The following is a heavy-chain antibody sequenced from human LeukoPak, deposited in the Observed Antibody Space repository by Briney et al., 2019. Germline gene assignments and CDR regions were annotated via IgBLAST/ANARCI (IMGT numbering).Heavy chain of an antibody. CDR1: GYTFSGYY. V-gene: IGHV1-2*02. Sequence: GASVKVSFKASGYTFSGYYIHWVRQAPGQGLQWMGWVSPHSGGTKYAQKFEGRVTMTTDTSISTAYMELSRLGSDDTAVYYCARDTGDYYRSGSYFDPWGQGTTVTVSS. CDR2: VSPHSGGT. CDR3: ARDTGDYYRSGSYFDP. J-gene: IGHJ6*02. D-gene: IGHD3-10*01.